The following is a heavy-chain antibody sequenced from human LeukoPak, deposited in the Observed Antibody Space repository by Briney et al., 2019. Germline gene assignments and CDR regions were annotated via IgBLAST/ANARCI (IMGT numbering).Heavy chain of an antibody. CDR1: GFTFSSYG. CDR3: AKDSDTAMVDY. D-gene: IGHD5-18*01. V-gene: IGHV3-30*18. J-gene: IGHJ4*02. Sequence: GGSLRLSCAASGFTFSSYGMHWVRQAPGKGLEWVAVISYGGSNKYYADSVKGRFTISRDNSKNTLYLQMNSLRAEDTAVYYCAKDSDTAMVDYWGQGTLVTVSS. CDR2: ISYGGSNK.